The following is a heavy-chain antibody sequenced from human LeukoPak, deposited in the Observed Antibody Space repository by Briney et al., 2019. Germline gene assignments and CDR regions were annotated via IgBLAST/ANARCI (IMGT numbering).Heavy chain of an antibody. CDR2: MNPNSGNT. J-gene: IGHJ4*02. CDR3: ARRAHTYYYGSGSYIDY. Sequence: ASVKVSCKASGYTLTSYDINWVRQATGQGLEWMGWMNPNSGNTGYAQKFQGRVTMTRNTSISTAYMELSSLRSEDTAVYYCARRAHTYYYGSGSYIDYWGQGTLVTVSS. CDR1: GYTLTSYD. V-gene: IGHV1-8*01. D-gene: IGHD3-10*01.